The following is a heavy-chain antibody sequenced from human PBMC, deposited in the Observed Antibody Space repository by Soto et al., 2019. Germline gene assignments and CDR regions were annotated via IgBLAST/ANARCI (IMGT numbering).Heavy chain of an antibody. D-gene: IGHD1-26*01. CDR2: VYDSGST. CDR1: GGSISSYY. Sequence: SETLSLTCTVSGGSISSYYWSWIRQPPGKGLEWIGYVYDSGSTSYNPSLKSRVTISVDTSKNQFSLKLSSVTAADTAVYYCARRYGGNFDYWGQGTLVTVSS. V-gene: IGHV4-59*01. J-gene: IGHJ4*02. CDR3: ARRYGGNFDY.